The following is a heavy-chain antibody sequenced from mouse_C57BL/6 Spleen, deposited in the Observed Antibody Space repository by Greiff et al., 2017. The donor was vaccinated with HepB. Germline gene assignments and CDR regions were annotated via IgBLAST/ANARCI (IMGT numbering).Heavy chain of an antibody. J-gene: IGHJ2*01. CDR2: IYPGDGDT. Sequence: VQLQQSGAELVKPGASVKISCKASGYAFSSYWMNWVKQRPGKGLEWIGQIYPGDGDTNYNGKFKGKATLTADKSSSTAYMQLSSLTSEDSAVYFCARLGYDYDGDYFDYWGQGTTLTVSS. D-gene: IGHD2-4*01. CDR1: GYAFSSYW. CDR3: ARLGYDYDGDYFDY. V-gene: IGHV1-80*01.